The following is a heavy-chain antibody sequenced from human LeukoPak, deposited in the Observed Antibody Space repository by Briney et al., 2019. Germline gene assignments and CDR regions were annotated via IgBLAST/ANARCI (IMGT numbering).Heavy chain of an antibody. CDR1: GFTFSSYG. D-gene: IGHD5-18*01. CDR2: IRYDGSNK. J-gene: IGHJ6*03. CDR3: ARDRRGYSYGPDYYYYYMDV. V-gene: IGHV3-30*02. Sequence: GGSLRLSCAASGFTFSSYGIHWVRQAPGKGLEWVAFIRYDGSNKYYADSVKGRFTISRDNSKNTLYLQMNSLRAEDTAVYYCARDRRGYSYGPDYYYYYMDVWGKGTTVTVSS.